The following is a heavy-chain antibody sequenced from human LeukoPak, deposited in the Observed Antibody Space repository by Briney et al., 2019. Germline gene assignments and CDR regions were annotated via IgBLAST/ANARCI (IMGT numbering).Heavy chain of an antibody. J-gene: IGHJ4*02. V-gene: IGHV3-23*01. Sequence: GGSLRLSCAASAFTFPTYAMAWVRQAPGKGLTWVSSITTDGSHTYYANSVKGRFTISRDNSKNTLYLQMYSLRADDTAVYYCAKLAATGTVYWGQGTLVTVSS. CDR1: AFTFPTYA. D-gene: IGHD1-1*01. CDR3: AKLAATGTVY. CDR2: ITTDGSHT.